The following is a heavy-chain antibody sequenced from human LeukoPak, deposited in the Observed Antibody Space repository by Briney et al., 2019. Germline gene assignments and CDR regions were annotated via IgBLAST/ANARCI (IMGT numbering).Heavy chain of an antibody. D-gene: IGHD1-1*01. J-gene: IGHJ4*02. CDR1: GFTFSSYG. CDR3: AGLGTNFDY. Sequence: GGSLRLSCAASGFTFSSYGMHWVRQAPGKGLEWVAVISYDGSNKYYADSVKGRFTISRDNSKNTLYLQMNSLGAEGTVVYYCAGLGTNFDYWGQGTLVTVSS. CDR2: ISYDGSNK. V-gene: IGHV3-30*03.